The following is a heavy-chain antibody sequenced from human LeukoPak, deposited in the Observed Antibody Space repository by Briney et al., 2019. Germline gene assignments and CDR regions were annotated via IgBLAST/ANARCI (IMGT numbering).Heavy chain of an antibody. CDR3: ARDLERYYDSSGYDY. CDR2: ISSNGGST. CDR1: GFTFSSYA. J-gene: IGHJ4*02. V-gene: IGHV3-64*01. Sequence: GGSLRLSCAASGFTFSSYAMHWVRQAPGKGLEYVSAISSNGGSTYYANSVKGRFTISRDNSKNTLYLQMGSLRAEDMAVYYCARDLERYYDSSGYDYWGQGTLVTVSS. D-gene: IGHD3-22*01.